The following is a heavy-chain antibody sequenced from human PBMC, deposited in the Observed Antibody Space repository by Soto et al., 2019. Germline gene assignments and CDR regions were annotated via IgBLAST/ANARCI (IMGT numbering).Heavy chain of an antibody. CDR3: ARNRGDIPNEYAFDI. V-gene: IGHV4-28*01. D-gene: IGHD3-10*01. CDR2: IYYSGST. Sequence: QVQLQESGPGLVKPSDTLSLTCAVSGYSISSSNWWGWIRQPPGKGLEWIGYIYYSGSTYYNPSLKGRVTLSVDPSKNQFSLKLSPVTAVDTAVYYCARNRGDIPNEYAFDIWGQGTMVTVSS. CDR1: GYSISSSNW. J-gene: IGHJ3*02.